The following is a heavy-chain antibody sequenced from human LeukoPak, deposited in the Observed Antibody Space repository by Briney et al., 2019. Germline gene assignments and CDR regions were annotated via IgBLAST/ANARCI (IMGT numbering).Heavy chain of an antibody. Sequence: GESLKISCKGSGYSFTSYWIGWVRQMPGKGLEWMGIIYPGDSDTRYSPSFQGQVTISADKSISTAYLQWSSLKASDTAMYYCAILSSSHAKYYYYVDVWGKGTTVTVSS. V-gene: IGHV5-51*01. CDR1: GYSFTSYW. D-gene: IGHD6-13*01. CDR3: AILSSSHAKYYYYVDV. J-gene: IGHJ6*03. CDR2: IYPGDSDT.